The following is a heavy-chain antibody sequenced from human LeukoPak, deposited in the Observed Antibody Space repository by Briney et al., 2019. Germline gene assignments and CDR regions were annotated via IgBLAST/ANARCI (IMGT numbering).Heavy chain of an antibody. V-gene: IGHV4-39*07. D-gene: IGHD4-23*01. CDR3: ARGATVVTPEFDL. Sequence: SETLSLTCTVSGGSISSSSYYWGWIRQPPGKGLEWIGSIYYSGSTYYNPSLKSRVTISVDTSKNQFSLKLSSVTAADTAVYYCARGATVVTPEFDLWGRGTLFTVSS. CDR1: GGSISSSSYY. J-gene: IGHJ2*01. CDR2: IYYSGST.